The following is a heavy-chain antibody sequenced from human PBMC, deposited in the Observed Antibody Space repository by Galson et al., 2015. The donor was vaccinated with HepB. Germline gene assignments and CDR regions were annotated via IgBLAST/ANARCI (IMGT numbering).Heavy chain of an antibody. CDR1: GFTVSSNY. Sequence: SLRLSCAASGFTVSSNYMSWVRQAPGKGLEWVSVIYSGGSTYYADSVKGRFTIPRDNSKNTLYLQMNSLRAEDTAVYYCARLRRSTDAFDIWGQGTMVTVSS. CDR2: IYSGGST. V-gene: IGHV3-53*01. J-gene: IGHJ3*02. CDR3: ARLRRSTDAFDI. D-gene: IGHD1-26*01.